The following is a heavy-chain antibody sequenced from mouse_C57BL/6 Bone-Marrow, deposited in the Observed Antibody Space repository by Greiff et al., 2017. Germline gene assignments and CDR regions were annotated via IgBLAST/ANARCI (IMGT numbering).Heavy chain of an antibody. CDR3: AREDYGSSPFLDY. CDR2: INPSSGYT. CDR1: GYTFTSYW. D-gene: IGHD1-1*01. J-gene: IGHJ2*01. Sequence: VQLQQSGAELATPGASVKLSCKASGYTFTSYWMHWVKQRPGQGLEWIGYINPSSGYTKYNQKFKDKATLTADKSSSTAYMQLSSLTYEDSAVYYCAREDYGSSPFLDYWGQGTTRTGSS. V-gene: IGHV1-7*01.